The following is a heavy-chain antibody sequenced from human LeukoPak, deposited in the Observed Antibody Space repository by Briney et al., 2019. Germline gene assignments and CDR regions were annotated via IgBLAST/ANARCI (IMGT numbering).Heavy chain of an antibody. D-gene: IGHD2/OR15-2a*01. CDR3: ARDVSSRHLDY. Sequence: GGSLRLSCAASGLTVSSNYLSWVRQAPGKGLEWVSVIYVDGRTYYADSVESRFTISRDNSKNMMYLQMNSLRADDTAVYYCARDVSSRHLDYWGQGTLVTVSS. J-gene: IGHJ4*02. CDR2: IYVDGRT. V-gene: IGHV3-66*01. CDR1: GLTVSSNY.